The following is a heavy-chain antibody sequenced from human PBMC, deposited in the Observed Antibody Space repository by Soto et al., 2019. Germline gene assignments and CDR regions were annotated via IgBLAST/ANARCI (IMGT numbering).Heavy chain of an antibody. CDR2: INHSGGT. Sequence: SETLSLTCAVYGGSFSAYYWSWIRQPPGKGLEWIGEINHSGGTSYNPSLKSRVTISVDTSKNQFSLKLSSVTAADTAVYYCARNHAYCSSTSCYYATGPYNWFDPWGKGTLVTVSS. CDR1: GGSFSAYY. V-gene: IGHV4-34*01. D-gene: IGHD2-2*01. CDR3: ARNHAYCSSTSCYYATGPYNWFDP. J-gene: IGHJ5*02.